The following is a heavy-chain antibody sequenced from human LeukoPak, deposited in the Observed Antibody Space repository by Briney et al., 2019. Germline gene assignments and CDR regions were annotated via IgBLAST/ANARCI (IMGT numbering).Heavy chain of an antibody. Sequence: GGSLRLSCAASGFTFSNSAMTWVRQAPGKGLEWVSLISGTGGSTYYADSVKGRFTISRDNSKNTLYLQMNSLRAEDTAVYYCAKDLAGYYYFSGQNDYWGQGTLVTVSS. CDR2: ISGTGGST. J-gene: IGHJ4*02. D-gene: IGHD3-22*01. V-gene: IGHV3-23*01. CDR3: AKDLAGYYYFSGQNDY. CDR1: GFTFSNSA.